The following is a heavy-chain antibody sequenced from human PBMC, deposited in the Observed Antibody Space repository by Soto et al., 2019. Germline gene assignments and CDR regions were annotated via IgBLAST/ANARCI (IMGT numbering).Heavy chain of an antibody. Sequence: GKGLEWVGRIKSKTDGGTTDFAAPERGRFAISRDDSKSMAYLQMNSLKTEDTAVYYCHADYDLTQKLPLFAFWGLRTPDTVS. CDR3: HADYDLTQKLPLFAF. D-gene: IGHD4-4*01. CDR2: IKSKTDGGTT. J-gene: IGHJ6*01. V-gene: IGHV3-15*07.